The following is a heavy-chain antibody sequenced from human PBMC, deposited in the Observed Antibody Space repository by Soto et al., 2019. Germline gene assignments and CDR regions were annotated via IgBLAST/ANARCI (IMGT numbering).Heavy chain of an antibody. Sequence: AGGSLSLSCVISGFSFCGRVMGWGGQGPREGPEWVSYISSSSSTIYYADSVKGRFTISRDNAKNSLYLQMNSLRAEDTAVYYCARHTYYYDSSGPRSPIDYWGQGTLVTASS. V-gene: IGHV3-48*01. CDR1: GFSFCGRV. CDR2: ISSSSSTI. D-gene: IGHD3-22*01. CDR3: ARHTYYYDSSGPRSPIDY. J-gene: IGHJ4*02.